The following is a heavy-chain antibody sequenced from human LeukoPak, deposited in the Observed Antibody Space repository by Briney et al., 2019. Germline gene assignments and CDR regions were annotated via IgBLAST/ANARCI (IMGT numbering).Heavy chain of an antibody. D-gene: IGHD3-22*01. CDR3: ARSVYYYDSSGYYYAFDI. V-gene: IGHV1-69*01. CDR1: GGTFSSYA. CDR2: IIPIFGTA. J-gene: IGHJ3*02. Sequence: SVKVSCTASGGTFSSYAISWVRQAPGQGLEWMGGIIPIFGTANYAQKFQGRVTITADESTSTAYMELSSLRSEDTAVYYCARSVYYYDSSGYYYAFDIWGQGTMVTVSS.